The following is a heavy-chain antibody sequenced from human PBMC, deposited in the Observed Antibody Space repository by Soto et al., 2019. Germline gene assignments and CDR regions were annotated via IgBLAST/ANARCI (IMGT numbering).Heavy chain of an antibody. Sequence: GASVKVSCKASGYTFTSYGISWVRQAPGQGLEWMGWISANNGNTNYAQKLQGRVTMTTDTSTSTAYMELRSLRSEDTAVYYCARFVLVPAASSAPYYYYYGMDVWGQGTTVTVSS. J-gene: IGHJ6*02. CDR2: ISANNGNT. CDR1: GYTFTSYG. D-gene: IGHD2-2*01. CDR3: ARFVLVPAASSAPYYYYYGMDV. V-gene: IGHV1-18*01.